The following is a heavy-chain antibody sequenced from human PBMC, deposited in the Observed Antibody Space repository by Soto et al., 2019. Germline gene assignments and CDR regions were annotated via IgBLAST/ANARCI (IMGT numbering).Heavy chain of an antibody. CDR3: PSAYCSGGNGYSGMDV. V-gene: IGHV1-69*01. Sequence: QVQLEQSGAEGKKPGSSVKVSCKASGGTFSTHAIIWVRQAPGQGLAWVGGIIPAFGTTYFAQEFQGRVVLSADALGTTAYMEVSSLSSEHTAVYYCPSAYCSGGNGYSGMDVWGQGTTVTVSS. CDR1: GGTFSTHA. J-gene: IGHJ6*02. D-gene: IGHD2-15*01. CDR2: IIPAFGTT.